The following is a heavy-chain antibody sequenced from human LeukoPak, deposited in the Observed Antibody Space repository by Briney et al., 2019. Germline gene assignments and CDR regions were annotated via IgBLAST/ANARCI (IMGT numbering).Heavy chain of an antibody. V-gene: IGHV4-34*01. CDR1: GGSFSGYY. D-gene: IGHD3-10*01. J-gene: IGHJ4*02. Sequence: SETLSLTCAVYGGSFSGYYWSWIRQPPGKGLEWIGEINHSGSTNYNPSLKSRVTISVDTSKNQFSLKLSSVTAADTAVYYCASLVKITMVRGVIMEYFDYWGQGTLVTVSS. CDR2: INHSGST. CDR3: ASLVKITMVRGVIMEYFDY.